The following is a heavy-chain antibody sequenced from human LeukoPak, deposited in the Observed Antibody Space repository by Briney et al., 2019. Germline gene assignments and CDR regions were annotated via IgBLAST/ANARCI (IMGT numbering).Heavy chain of an antibody. D-gene: IGHD1-1*01. J-gene: IGHJ4*02. V-gene: IGHV4-61*01. CDR1: GGSISSSSYY. CDR2: IYYSGST. Sequence: NTSETLSLTCTVSGGSISSSSYYWSWIRQPPGKGLEWIGYIYYSGSTNYNPSLKSRVTISVDTSKNQFSLKLSSVTAADTAVYYCAREYWNVDYWGQGTLVTVSS. CDR3: AREYWNVDY.